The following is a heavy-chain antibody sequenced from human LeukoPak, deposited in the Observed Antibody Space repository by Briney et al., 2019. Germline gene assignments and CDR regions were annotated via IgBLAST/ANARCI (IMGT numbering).Heavy chain of an antibody. CDR3: ARVSIAAAGIHYLDY. D-gene: IGHD6-13*01. CDR2: IYHSGST. J-gene: IGHJ4*02. CDR1: GYSISSGYY. V-gene: IGHV4-38-2*02. Sequence: SETLSLTCTVSGYSISSGYYWGWIRQPPGKGLEWIGSIYHSGSTYYNPSLKSRVTISVDTSKNQFSLKLSSVTAADTAVYYCARVSIAAAGIHYLDYWGQGTLVTVSS.